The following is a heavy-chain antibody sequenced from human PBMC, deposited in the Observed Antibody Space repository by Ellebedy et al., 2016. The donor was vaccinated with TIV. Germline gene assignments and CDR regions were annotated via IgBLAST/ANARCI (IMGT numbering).Heavy chain of an antibody. CDR2: IWYVGSKQ. CDR1: AFPFSLFG. V-gene: IGHV3-33*01. Sequence: GESLKISCAASAFPFSLFGMHWVRQAPGKGLEWVAVIWYVGSKQFYGDSVKGRFTIPRDISNNTLYLQRSALGAEDTAMYYCERGGIKLWLPDFWGQGTLVTVSS. D-gene: IGHD3-9*01. CDR3: ERGGIKLWLPDF. J-gene: IGHJ4*02.